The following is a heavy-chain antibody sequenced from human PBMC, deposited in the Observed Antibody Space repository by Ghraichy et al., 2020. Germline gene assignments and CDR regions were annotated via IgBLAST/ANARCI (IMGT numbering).Heavy chain of an antibody. CDR2: IIPIFGTA. D-gene: IGHD6-6*01. CDR3: AREGEYSSSSVTRLGSDYFDY. CDR1: GGTFSSYA. J-gene: IGHJ4*02. Sequence: SVKVSCKASGGTFSSYAISWVRQAPGQGLEWMGGIIPIFGTANYAQKFQGRVTITADESTSTAYMELSSLRSEDTAVYYCAREGEYSSSSVTRLGSDYFDYWGQGTLVTVSS. V-gene: IGHV1-69*13.